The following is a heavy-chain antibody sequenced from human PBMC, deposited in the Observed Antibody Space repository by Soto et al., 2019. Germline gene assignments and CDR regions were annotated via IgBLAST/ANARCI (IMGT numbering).Heavy chain of an antibody. CDR3: SLSDHYYGMDV. J-gene: IGHJ6*02. CDR2: ISTSGGST. V-gene: IGHV3-23*01. Sequence: EVQLLESGGGLVQPGGSLRLSCAASGFTFSSYAMSWVRQAPGKGLGWGSTISTSGGSTYYADSVKGRFTISRDNSNNTLYLEMNSLRAEDTAVDYCSLSDHYYGMDVWGLGTTVTVSS. CDR1: GFTFSSYA.